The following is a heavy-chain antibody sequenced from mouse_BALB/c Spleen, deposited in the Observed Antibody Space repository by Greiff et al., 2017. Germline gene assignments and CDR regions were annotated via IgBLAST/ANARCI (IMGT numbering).Heavy chain of an antibody. J-gene: IGHJ2*01. CDR2: IYPGNVNT. D-gene: IGHD1-1*01. Sequence: QVQLKQSGPELVKPGASVRISCKASGYTFTSYYIHWVKQRPGQGLEWIGWIYPGNVNTKYNEKFKGKATLTADKSSSTAYMQLSSLTSEDSAVYFCARRGNYGSSYEDYFDYWGQGTTLTVSS. CDR1: GYTFTSYY. V-gene: IGHV1S56*01. CDR3: ARRGNYGSSYEDYFDY.